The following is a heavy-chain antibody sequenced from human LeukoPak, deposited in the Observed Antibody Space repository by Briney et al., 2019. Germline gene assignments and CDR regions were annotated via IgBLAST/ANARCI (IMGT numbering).Heavy chain of an antibody. Sequence: GRSLRLSCAASGFTFDDYAMHWVRQAPGKGLEWVSGISWNSGSIGYADSVEGRFTISRDNAKNSPYLQMNSLRAEDMALYYCAKESGYSYGYFGGFDYWGQGTLVTVSS. V-gene: IGHV3-9*03. CDR3: AKESGYSYGYFGGFDY. CDR1: GFTFDDYA. D-gene: IGHD5-18*01. CDR2: ISWNSGSI. J-gene: IGHJ4*02.